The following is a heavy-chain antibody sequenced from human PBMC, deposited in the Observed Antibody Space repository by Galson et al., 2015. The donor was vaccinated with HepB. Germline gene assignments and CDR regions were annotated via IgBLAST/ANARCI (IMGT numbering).Heavy chain of an antibody. CDR1: GYTFTSYG. Sequence: SVKVPCKASGYTFTSYGISYVRQAPGQGLEWVGWINPYNGNTNYAQKFQGRVTMTTDTSTSTAYMELRSLRSDDTAVYYCARGPWFGELTGILVLQHWGQGTLVTVSS. D-gene: IGHD3-10*01. J-gene: IGHJ1*01. CDR3: ARGPWFGELTGILVLQH. V-gene: IGHV1-18*04. CDR2: INPYNGNT.